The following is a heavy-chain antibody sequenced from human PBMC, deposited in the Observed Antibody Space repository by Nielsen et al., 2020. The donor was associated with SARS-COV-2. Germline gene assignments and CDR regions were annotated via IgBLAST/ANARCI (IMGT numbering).Heavy chain of an antibody. V-gene: IGHV3-21*01. CDR3: AREGNYGDYPFDY. Sequence: GESLKISCAASGFTFSSYAMSWVRQAPGKGLEWVSSISSSSSYIYYADSVKGRFTISRDNAKNSLYLQMNSLRAEGTAVYYCAREGNYGDYPFDYWGQGTLVTVSS. CDR2: ISSSSSYI. D-gene: IGHD4-17*01. CDR1: GFTFSSYA. J-gene: IGHJ4*02.